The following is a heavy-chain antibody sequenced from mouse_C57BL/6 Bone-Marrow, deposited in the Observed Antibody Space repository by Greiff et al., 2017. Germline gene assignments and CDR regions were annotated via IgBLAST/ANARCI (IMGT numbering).Heavy chain of an antibody. D-gene: IGHD1-1*01. J-gene: IGHJ1*03. Sequence: QVQLQQSGPELVKPGASVKLSCKASGYTFTSYDINWVKQRPGQGLEWIGWIYPRDGSTTYNEKFKGKATLTVDTSSCTAYMELHSLTSEDSAVYFCARLEFDGSSGDWYFDVWGTGTTVTGSS. V-gene: IGHV1-85*01. CDR3: ARLEFDGSSGDWYFDV. CDR1: GYTFTSYD. CDR2: IYPRDGST.